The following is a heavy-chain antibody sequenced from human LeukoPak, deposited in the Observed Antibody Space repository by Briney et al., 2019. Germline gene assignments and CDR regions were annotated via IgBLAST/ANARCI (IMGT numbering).Heavy chain of an antibody. Sequence: GGSLRLSCAASGFTFSDYYMSWIRQAPGKGLEWVSYISSSGSTIYYADSVKGRFTISRDNAKNSLYLQMNSLRAEDTAVYYCARPWQQLGNDRYYYYYMDVWGKGTTVTISS. D-gene: IGHD6-13*01. CDR3: ARPWQQLGNDRYYYYYMDV. V-gene: IGHV3-11*01. CDR2: ISSSGSTI. CDR1: GFTFSDYY. J-gene: IGHJ6*03.